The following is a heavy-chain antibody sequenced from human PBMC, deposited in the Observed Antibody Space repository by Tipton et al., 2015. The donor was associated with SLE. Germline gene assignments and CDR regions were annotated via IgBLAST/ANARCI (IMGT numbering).Heavy chain of an antibody. CDR2: ISGSGGST. Sequence: SLRLSCAASGFTFSSYAMHWVRQAPGKGLEWVSEISGSGGSTYYADSVKGRLTISRDNSKNTLYLQMNSLRAEDTAVYYCARANYYGSGKVDYWGQGTLVTVSS. V-gene: IGHV3-23*01. CDR3: ARANYYGSGKVDY. CDR1: GFTFSSYA. J-gene: IGHJ4*02. D-gene: IGHD3-10*01.